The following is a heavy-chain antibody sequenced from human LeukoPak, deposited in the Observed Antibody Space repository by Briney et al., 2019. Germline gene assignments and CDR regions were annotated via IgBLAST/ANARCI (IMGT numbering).Heavy chain of an antibody. D-gene: IGHD5-18*01. J-gene: IGHJ6*02. CDR2: INPSGGST. V-gene: IGHV1-46*01. CDR1: GYTFTGYY. CDR3: ARDLTAMVTYYYYGMDV. Sequence: GASVKVSCKASGYTFTGYYMHWVRQAPGQGLEWMGIINPSGGSTSYAQKFQGRVTMTRDTSTSTVYMELSSLRSEDTAVYYCARDLTAMVTYYYYGMDVWGQGTTVTVSS.